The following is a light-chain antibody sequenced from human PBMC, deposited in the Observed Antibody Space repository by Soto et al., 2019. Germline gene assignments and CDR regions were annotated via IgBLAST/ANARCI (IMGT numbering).Light chain of an antibody. V-gene: IGLV1-47*02. CDR2: YNN. Sequence: QSVLTQPPSASGTSGQVVTISCSGGDSNIGSNSVYWYQHLPRMAPKLLIYYNNQRPSGVPDRFSGSRSGTSASLAIVGLXSEDVAVYYCAAWDASLSACVFGNGTKVTVL. CDR1: DSNIGSNS. CDR3: AAWDASLSACV. J-gene: IGLJ1*01.